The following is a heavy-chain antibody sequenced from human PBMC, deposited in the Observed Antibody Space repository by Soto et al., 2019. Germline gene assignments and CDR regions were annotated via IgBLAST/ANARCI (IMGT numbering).Heavy chain of an antibody. V-gene: IGHV1-3*01. CDR3: ARGVYSSSWIRPFDY. J-gene: IGHJ4*02. CDR2: INAGNGNT. D-gene: IGHD6-13*01. Sequence: GASVKVSCKASGYTFTSYAMHWVRQAPGQRLEWMGWINAGNGNTKYSQKFQGRVTITRDTSTSTVYMELSSLRSEDTAVYYCARGVYSSSWIRPFDYWGQGTLVT. CDR1: GYTFTSYA.